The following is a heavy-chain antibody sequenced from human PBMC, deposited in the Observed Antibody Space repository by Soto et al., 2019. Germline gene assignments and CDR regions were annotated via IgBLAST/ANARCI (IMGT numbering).Heavy chain of an antibody. D-gene: IGHD2-2*01. CDR2: ISSSDSTI. Sequence: PGGSLRLSCAASGFTLSNYAMSWVRQAPGKGLEWVSYISSSDSTIYYADSVKGRFTISRANAKNSLYLQIDSPNADDSAICYCPSQSQPVPRTAFDICGQGTIV. J-gene: IGHJ3*02. CDR3: PSQSQPVPRTAFDI. V-gene: IGHV3-11*01. CDR1: GFTLSNYA.